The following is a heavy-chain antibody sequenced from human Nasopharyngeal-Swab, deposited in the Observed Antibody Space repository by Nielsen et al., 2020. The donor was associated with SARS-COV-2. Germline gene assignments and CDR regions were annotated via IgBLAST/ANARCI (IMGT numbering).Heavy chain of an antibody. CDR1: GFTFSDYW. CDR3: ARSEGVEMATFDY. CDR2: VNTAGCSP. D-gene: IGHD5-24*01. Sequence: GESLKISCAASGFTFSDYWIHWVRQAPGAGLVWVSRVNTAGCSPSYADSVRGRFTISRDNAKNSMYLQMNSLRAEDTAVYYCARSEGVEMATFDYWGQGTLVTVSS. V-gene: IGHV3-74*01. J-gene: IGHJ4*02.